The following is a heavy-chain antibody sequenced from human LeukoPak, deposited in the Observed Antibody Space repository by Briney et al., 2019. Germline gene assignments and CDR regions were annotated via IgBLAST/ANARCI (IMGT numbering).Heavy chain of an antibody. CDR3: ARDPYDSSGYRTYYFDY. D-gene: IGHD3-22*01. CDR1: GFTFDDYG. CDR2: INWNGGST. V-gene: IGHV3-20*04. Sequence: GGSLRPSCAASGFTFDDYGMSWVRQVPGKGLEWVSGINWNGGSTGYADSVKGRFTISRDNAKNSLYLQMNSLRAEDTALYYCARDPYDSSGYRTYYFDYWGQGTLVTVSS. J-gene: IGHJ4*02.